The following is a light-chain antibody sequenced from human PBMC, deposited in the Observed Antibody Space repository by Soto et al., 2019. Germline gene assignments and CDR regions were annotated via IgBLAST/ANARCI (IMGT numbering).Light chain of an antibody. CDR2: AAS. Sequence: DIQITQSPYSLSASIGARVTITGRVSQSISSYLNWYQQKPGKAPKLLIYAASSLQSGVPSRFSGSGSGTDFTLTISSLQPEDFATYCCQQSSSTPRWTFGQGTKVDIK. J-gene: IGKJ1*01. CDR1: QSISSY. V-gene: IGKV1-39*01. CDR3: QQSSSTPRWT.